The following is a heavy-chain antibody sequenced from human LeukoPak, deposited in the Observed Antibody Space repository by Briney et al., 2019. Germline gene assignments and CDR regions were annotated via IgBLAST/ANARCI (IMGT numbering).Heavy chain of an antibody. CDR1: GFTFSKYN. J-gene: IGHJ4*02. V-gene: IGHV3-48*01. D-gene: IGHD5-12*01. Sequence: GGSLRLSCAASGFTFSKYNMNWVRQAPGKGLEWVSYISSSAIYYAKSVRGRFTISRDNAKNSLYLQMNSLTAEDMALYYCAKDRLSGYSGGIIDYWGQGTLVTVSS. CDR3: AKDRLSGYSGGIIDY. CDR2: ISSSAI.